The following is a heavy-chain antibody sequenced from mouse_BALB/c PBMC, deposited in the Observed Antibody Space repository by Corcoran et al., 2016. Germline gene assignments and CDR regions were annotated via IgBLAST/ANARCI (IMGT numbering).Heavy chain of an antibody. CDR3: ARSGDYHYDLGAMDY. CDR2: INPNNGGT. V-gene: IGHV1-18*01. J-gene: IGHJ4*01. Sequence: EVLLQQSGPELVKPGASVKIPCKASGYTFTDYNMDWVKQSHGKRLEWIGDINPNNGGTIYNQKFKGKATLTVDKSSSTAYMELRSLTSEDTAVYYCARSGDYHYDLGAMDYWGQGTSVTVSS. CDR1: GYTFTDYN. D-gene: IGHD1-1*01.